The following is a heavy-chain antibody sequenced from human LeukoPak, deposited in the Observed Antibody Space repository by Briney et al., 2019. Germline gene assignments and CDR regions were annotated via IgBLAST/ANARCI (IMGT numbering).Heavy chain of an antibody. CDR2: INSDGSFT. CDR3: ARGRGNRGNSGWYLDL. D-gene: IGHD4-23*01. V-gene: IGHV3-74*01. Sequence: GGSLRLSCAASGLTFNSNWMHWVRQAPGKGLLGVSRINSDGSFTDYADSVKGRFTISRDNAKNTLYLQMNTLRGEDTGFYYCARGRGNRGNSGWYLDLWGRGTLVTVSS. CDR1: GLTFNSNW. J-gene: IGHJ2*01.